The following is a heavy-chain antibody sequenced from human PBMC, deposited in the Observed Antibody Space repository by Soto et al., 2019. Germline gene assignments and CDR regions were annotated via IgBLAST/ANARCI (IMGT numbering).Heavy chain of an antibody. CDR1: GGSISSGDYY. J-gene: IGHJ4*02. CDR3: ARGGITIFGVVTQIDY. D-gene: IGHD3-3*01. V-gene: IGHV4-30-4*01. CDR2: IYYSGST. Sequence: LTCTVSGGSISSGDYYWSWIRQPPGKGLEWIGYIYYSGSTYYNPSLKSRVTISVDTSKNQFSLKLSSVTAADTAVYYCARGGITIFGVVTQIDYWGPVTLGTVSS.